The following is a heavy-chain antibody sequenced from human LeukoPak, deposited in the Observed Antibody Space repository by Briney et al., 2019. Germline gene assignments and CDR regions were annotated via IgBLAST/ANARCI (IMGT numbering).Heavy chain of an antibody. J-gene: IGHJ4*02. V-gene: IGHV1-18*01. CDR2: IIAFNGNT. CDR1: GYTFTRYG. CDR3: ARTQLMDRYGWGTRYYYDSSAVDY. Sequence: ASVKVSCKASGYTFTRYGNSWVRQAPGQGLEWVGWIIAFNGNTNYAQKLQGRVTMTTDTSTSTASMALRSPRSDDSTVYYCARTQLMDRYGWGTRYYYDSSAVDYWGQGTLVTVSS. D-gene: IGHD3-22*01.